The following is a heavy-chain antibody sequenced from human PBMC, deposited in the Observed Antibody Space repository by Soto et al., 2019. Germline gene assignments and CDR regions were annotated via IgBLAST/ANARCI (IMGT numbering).Heavy chain of an antibody. CDR1: GGSISSYH. CDR3: ARLKRSGTTVVILN. Sequence: ASETLSLTCTVSGGSISSYHWSWIRQPPGKGLEWIGYIYYSGSTNYNPSLKSRVTISVDTSKNQFSLKLSSVTAADTAVYYCARLKRSGTTVVILNWGQGTLVTVSS. J-gene: IGHJ4*02. V-gene: IGHV4-59*01. D-gene: IGHD2-15*01. CDR2: IYYSGST.